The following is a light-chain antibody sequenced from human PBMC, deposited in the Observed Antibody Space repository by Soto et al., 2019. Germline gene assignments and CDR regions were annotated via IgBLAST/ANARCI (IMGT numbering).Light chain of an antibody. CDR2: GAS. V-gene: IGKV3-20*01. J-gene: IGKJ3*01. CDR1: QSINSRY. Sequence: EIVLTQSPGTLSLSPGERATLSCRASQSINSRYLAWYQQKPGQAPRLLIYGASSRATGIPDRFSGSGSGTDVTLTISRLEPEDVAVYYCQQLGSSPGFTFGPGTKVDIK. CDR3: QQLGSSPGFT.